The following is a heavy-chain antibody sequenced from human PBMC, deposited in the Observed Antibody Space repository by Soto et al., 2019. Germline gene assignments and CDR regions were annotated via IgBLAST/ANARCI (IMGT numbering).Heavy chain of an antibody. CDR2: IYYSGST. Sequence: SETLSLTCTVSGGSISSYYWSWIRQPPGKGLEWIGYIYYSGSTNYNPSLKSRVTISVDTSKNQFSLKLSSVTAADTAVYYCARVEGSSSWFSKVHYGMDVWGQGTTVTVSS. CDR3: ARVEGSSSWFSKVHYGMDV. D-gene: IGHD6-13*01. CDR1: GGSISSYY. J-gene: IGHJ6*02. V-gene: IGHV4-59*01.